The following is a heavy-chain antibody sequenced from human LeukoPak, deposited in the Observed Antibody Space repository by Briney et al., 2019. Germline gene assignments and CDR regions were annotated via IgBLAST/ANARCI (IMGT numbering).Heavy chain of an antibody. CDR1: GFTVSSNY. V-gene: IGHV3-53*04. CDR2: IYSGGST. Sequence: GGSLRLSCAASGFTVSSNYMSWVRQAPGKGLEWVAVIYSGGSTYYADSVTGRFTISRHNSKNTLYLQMNSLRAEDPAVYYCAVQQPPNYWGQGTLVTVSS. D-gene: IGHD6-13*01. J-gene: IGHJ4*02. CDR3: AVQQPPNY.